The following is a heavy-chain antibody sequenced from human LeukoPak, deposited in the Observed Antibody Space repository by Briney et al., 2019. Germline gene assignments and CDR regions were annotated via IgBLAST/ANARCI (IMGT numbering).Heavy chain of an antibody. V-gene: IGHV3-48*03. J-gene: IGHJ4*02. Sequence: GGSLRLSCAASGVTFSSYEMNWVRQAPGKGREWVSYISSSGSTIYYADSVKGRFTISRDNAKNSLYPQMNSLRAEDTAVHYCARDHGETFDYWGQGTLVTVSS. D-gene: IGHD7-27*01. CDR3: ARDHGETFDY. CDR1: GVTFSSYE. CDR2: ISSSGSTI.